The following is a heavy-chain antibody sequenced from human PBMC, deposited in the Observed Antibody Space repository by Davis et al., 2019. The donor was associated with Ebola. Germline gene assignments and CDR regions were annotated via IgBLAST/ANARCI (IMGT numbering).Heavy chain of an antibody. V-gene: IGHV4-4*02. J-gene: IGHJ3*02. CDR1: GGSISSSNW. CDR3: ARVSPIKSAFGI. D-gene: IGHD3-16*02. CDR2: IYHSGST. Sequence: MPGGSLRLSCAVSGGSISSSNWWRWVRQPPGKGLEWIGEIYHSGSTNYNPSLKSRVTISVDKSKDQVSLKLSSLTAADTAVYYCARVSPIKSAFGIWGQGTMVTVSS.